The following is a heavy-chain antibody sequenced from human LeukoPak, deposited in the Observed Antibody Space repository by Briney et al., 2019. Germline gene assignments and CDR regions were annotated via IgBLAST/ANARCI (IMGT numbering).Heavy chain of an antibody. V-gene: IGHV4-30-4*01. J-gene: IGHJ5*02. CDR3: ARHPGGTLVRGRGWFDP. Sequence: SETLSLTCTVSGGSISSGDYYWSWIRQPPGKGLEWIGYIYYSGSTYYNPSLKSRVTISVDTSKNQFSLKLSSVTAADTAVYYCARHPGGTLVRGRGWFDPWGQGTLVTVSS. CDR1: GGSISSGDYY. CDR2: IYYSGST. D-gene: IGHD6-6*01.